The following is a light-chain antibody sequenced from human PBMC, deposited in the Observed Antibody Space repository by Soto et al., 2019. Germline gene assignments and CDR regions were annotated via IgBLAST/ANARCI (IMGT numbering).Light chain of an antibody. CDR2: GVY. Sequence: EMVMTQPPATLSVSPGERAALSCRASQSVSSNLAWYQQKPGQAPRLLIYGVYTRAPGIPARFSGSGSGTEFTLTISSLQSEDFAVYYCQQYHSWPPRTFGQGTKVDIK. J-gene: IGKJ1*01. CDR3: QQYHSWPPRT. CDR1: QSVSSN. V-gene: IGKV3D-15*01.